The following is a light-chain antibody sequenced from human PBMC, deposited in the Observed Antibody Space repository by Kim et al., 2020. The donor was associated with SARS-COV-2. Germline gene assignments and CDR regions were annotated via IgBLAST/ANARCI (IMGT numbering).Light chain of an antibody. CDR3: QVWDSSSDHVV. CDR1: NIGGKS. J-gene: IGLJ2*01. V-gene: IGLV3-21*03. Sequence: APGKTAGITCGGNNIGGKSVPWYQQKPGQAPVLVVYDESDRPSGIPERFSGSNSGNTATLTISRVEAGDEADYYCQVWDSSSDHVVFGGGTQLTVL. CDR2: DES.